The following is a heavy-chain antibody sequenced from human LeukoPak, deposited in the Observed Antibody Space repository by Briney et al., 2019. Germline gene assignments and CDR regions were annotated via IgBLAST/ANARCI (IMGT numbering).Heavy chain of an antibody. Sequence: PGESLKISCKGSGYSFTSYWISWVRQMPGKGMEWVGRIDPRDSYTNYSPSFQGHVTISADKSISTAYLQWSSLKASDTAMYYCARRYGDYRGYYYYGMDVWGQGTTVTVSS. D-gene: IGHD4-17*01. V-gene: IGHV5-10-1*01. CDR1: GYSFTSYW. CDR2: IDPRDSYT. CDR3: ARRYGDYRGYYYYGMDV. J-gene: IGHJ6*02.